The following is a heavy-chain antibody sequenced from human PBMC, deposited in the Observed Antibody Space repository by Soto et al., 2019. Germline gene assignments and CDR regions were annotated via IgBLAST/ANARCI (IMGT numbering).Heavy chain of an antibody. D-gene: IGHD5-12*01. Sequence: QVQLVESGGGVVQPGRSLRLSCAASGFTFSSYAMHWVRQPPGKGLEWVAVISYDGSNKYYADSVKGRFTISRDNSKNTLYLQMNSLRAEDTAVYYCAREVARDYYGMDVWGQGTTVTVSS. V-gene: IGHV3-30-3*01. CDR1: GFTFSSYA. CDR3: AREVARDYYGMDV. CDR2: ISYDGSNK. J-gene: IGHJ6*02.